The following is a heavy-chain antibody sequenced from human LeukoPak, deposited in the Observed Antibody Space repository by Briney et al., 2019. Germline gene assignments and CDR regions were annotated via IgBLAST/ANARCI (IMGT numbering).Heavy chain of an antibody. CDR1: GYTFTSYG. J-gene: IGHJ4*02. V-gene: IGHV1-18*01. D-gene: IGHD1-26*01. CDR2: ISAYNGNT. CDR3: ARDPHIVGATEFDY. Sequence: GASVKVSCKASGYTFTSYGISWVRQAPGQGLEWMGWISAYNGNTNYAQKLQGRVTMTTDTSTSTAYMELRSLRSDDTAVYYCARDPHIVGATEFDYWGQGTLVTVSS.